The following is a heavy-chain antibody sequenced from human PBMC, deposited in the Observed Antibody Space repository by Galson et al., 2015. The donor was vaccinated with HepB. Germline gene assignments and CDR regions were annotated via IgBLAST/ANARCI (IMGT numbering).Heavy chain of an antibody. CDR3: AKDEGGWLQRGYFDY. D-gene: IGHD5-24*01. V-gene: IGHV3-9*01. J-gene: IGHJ4*02. CDR2: ISWNSGSI. Sequence: SLRLSCAASGFTFDDYAMHWVRQAPGKGLEWVSGISWNSGSIGYADSVKGRFTISRDNAKNSLYLQMNSLRAEDTALYYCAKDEGGWLQRGYFDYWGQGTLVTVSS. CDR1: GFTFDDYA.